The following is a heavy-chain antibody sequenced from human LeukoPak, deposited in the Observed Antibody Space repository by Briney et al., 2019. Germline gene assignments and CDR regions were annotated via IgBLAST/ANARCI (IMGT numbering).Heavy chain of an antibody. CDR3: AREFYGRGDS. V-gene: IGHV3-11*06. CDR2: VSTSSSHT. D-gene: IGHD3-10*01. Sequence: GGSLRLSCAASGFTFSNYYMSWIRQAPGKGLEWISYVSTSSSHTNYADSVKGRFTISRDDAKNSLYLQMNGLRAEDTAEYYCAREFYGRGDSWGQGTLVIVSS. J-gene: IGHJ4*02. CDR1: GFTFSNYY.